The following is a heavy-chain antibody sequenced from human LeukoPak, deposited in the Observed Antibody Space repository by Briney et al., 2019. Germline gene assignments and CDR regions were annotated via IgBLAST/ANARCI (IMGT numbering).Heavy chain of an antibody. J-gene: IGHJ4*02. V-gene: IGHV4-38-2*02. CDR1: GYSISSGYY. D-gene: IGHD6-25*01. Sequence: SDTLSLTCAVSGYSISSGYYWGWIRQPPGTGLEWIGSIYHHASTYYNPSLNSRLTISVDTPKNQFSLKLSSVTAADTAVYYCAREQRNPDYCGQGTLVTVSS. CDR2: IYHHAST. CDR3: AREQRNPDY.